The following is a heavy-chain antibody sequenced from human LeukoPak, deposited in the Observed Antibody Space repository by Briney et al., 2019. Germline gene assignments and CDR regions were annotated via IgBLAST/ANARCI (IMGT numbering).Heavy chain of an antibody. D-gene: IGHD4-23*01. J-gene: IGHJ4*02. CDR2: IYSGGST. V-gene: IGHV3-53*01. CDR1: GFTVSSNY. Sequence: GGSLRLSCAASGFTVSSNYMSWVRQAPGKGLEWVSVIYSGGSTYYADSVKGRFTISRDNSKNTLYLQMNSLRAEDTAVYYCARVNGGNRYFDYWGQGTLVTVSS. CDR3: ARVNGGNRYFDY.